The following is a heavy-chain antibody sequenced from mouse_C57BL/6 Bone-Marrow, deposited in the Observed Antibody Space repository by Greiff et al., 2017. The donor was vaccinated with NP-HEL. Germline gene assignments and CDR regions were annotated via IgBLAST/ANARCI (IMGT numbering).Heavy chain of an antibody. CDR1: GYTFTTYP. Sequence: QVQLQQSGAELVKPGASVKMSCKASGYTFTTYPIEWMKQNHGKSLEWIGNFHPYNDDTKYNEKFKGKATLTVEKSSSTVYLELSRLTSDDSAVYYCARGGYYYGSSYGDWYFDVWGTGTTVTVSS. J-gene: IGHJ1*03. V-gene: IGHV1-47*01. CDR3: ARGGYYYGSSYGDWYFDV. CDR2: FHPYNDDT. D-gene: IGHD1-1*01.